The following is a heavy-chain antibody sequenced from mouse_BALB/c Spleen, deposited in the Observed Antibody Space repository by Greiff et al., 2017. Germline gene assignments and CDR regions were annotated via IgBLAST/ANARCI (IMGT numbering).Heavy chain of an antibody. D-gene: IGHD2-2*01. V-gene: IGHV3-8*02. J-gene: IGHJ4*01. Sequence: EVQVVESGPSLVKPSQTLSLTCSVTGDSITSGYWNWIRKFPGNKLEYMGYISYSGSTYYNPSLKSRISITRDTSKNQYYLQLNSVTTEDTATYYCARYDGYDSYYAMDYWGQGTSVTVSS. CDR2: ISYSGST. CDR3: ARYDGYDSYYAMDY. CDR1: GDSITSGY.